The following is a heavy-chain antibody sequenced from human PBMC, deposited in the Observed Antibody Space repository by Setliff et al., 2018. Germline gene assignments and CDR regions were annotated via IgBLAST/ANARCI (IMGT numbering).Heavy chain of an antibody. J-gene: IGHJ4*02. CDR2: ISSSSSYI. D-gene: IGHD3-10*01. Sequence: GESLKISCAASGFTFSSYSMNWVRQAPGKGLEWVSYISSSSSYIYYADSVKGRFTISRDNAKNSLYLQMNSLRAEDTAVYYCARDTMVRGVIIPGMDYWGQGTLVTVSS. CDR3: ARDTMVRGVIIPGMDY. V-gene: IGHV3-21*05. CDR1: GFTFSSYS.